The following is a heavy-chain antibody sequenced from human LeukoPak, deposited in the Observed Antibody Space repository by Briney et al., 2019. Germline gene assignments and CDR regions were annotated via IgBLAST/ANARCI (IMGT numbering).Heavy chain of an antibody. CDR2: VSYSGNT. CDR3: ARGNPYQLLSYAFDI. J-gene: IGHJ3*02. D-gene: IGHD2-2*01. V-gene: IGHV4-59*02. Sequence: PSETLSLTCTVSGGSVSSYQWGWIRQPPGKGLEWIAYVSYSGNTNYNPSLKSRVTISVDTSKNQFSLKLSSVTAAYTAVYYCARGNPYQLLSYAFDIWGQGTMVTVSS. CDR1: GGSVSSYQ.